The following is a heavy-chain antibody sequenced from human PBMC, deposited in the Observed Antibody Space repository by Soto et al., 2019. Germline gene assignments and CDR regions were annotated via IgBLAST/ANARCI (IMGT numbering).Heavy chain of an antibody. J-gene: IGHJ6*02. CDR1: DYTFTSYG. D-gene: IGHD3-10*01. CDR3: AREGTTIRNYDYYYYGMDV. V-gene: IGHV1-18*01. Sequence: QVQLVQSGAEVKKPGALVKVSCKASDYTFTSYGITWVRQAPGQGLEWLGWISAFKGNTIYAQKVQGRVTMTTDTSTSTAYMELRSLRADDTAVYYCAREGTTIRNYDYYYYGMDVWGQGTTVTVSS. CDR2: ISAFKGNT.